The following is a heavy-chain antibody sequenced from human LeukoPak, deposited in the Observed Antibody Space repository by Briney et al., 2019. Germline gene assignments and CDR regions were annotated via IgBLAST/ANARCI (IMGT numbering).Heavy chain of an antibody. CDR3: ARDRGYSTFDY. J-gene: IGHJ4*02. CDR2: IKEDGSEI. D-gene: IGHD4-23*01. Sequence: GGSLRLSCAASAFTFSNYWMSWVRQAPGKGLEWVANIKEDGSEINYVDSVKGRFTISRDNAKNSLFLQMNSLRVDDTAVYYCARDRGYSTFDYWGQGTLVTVSS. CDR1: AFTFSNYW. V-gene: IGHV3-7*01.